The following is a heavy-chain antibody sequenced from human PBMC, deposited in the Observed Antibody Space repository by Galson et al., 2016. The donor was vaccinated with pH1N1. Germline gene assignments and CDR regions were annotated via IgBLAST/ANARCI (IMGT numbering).Heavy chain of an antibody. CDR3: ARRGSCTSHYYYGMDV. D-gene: IGHD2-2*01. CDR2: INPNSGGT. Sequence: SVKVSCKASGYTFTGYYMHWVRQAPGQGLEWMGWINPNSGGTKYAQKCQGRVTMTRDTPISTAYMELSRLRSDDTAVYYCARRGSCTSHYYYGMDVWGQGTTVTVSS. V-gene: IGHV1-2*02. CDR1: GYTFTGYY. J-gene: IGHJ6*02.